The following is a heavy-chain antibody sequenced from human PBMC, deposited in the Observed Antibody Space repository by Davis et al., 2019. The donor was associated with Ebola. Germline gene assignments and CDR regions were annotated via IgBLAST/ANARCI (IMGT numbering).Heavy chain of an antibody. CDR1: GFTFSSYA. D-gene: IGHD3-22*01. V-gene: IGHV3-48*03. CDR3: ARDGYDSSGYYYGH. Sequence: GGSLRLSCAASGFTFSSYAMSWVRQAPGKGLEWVSYISSSGSTIYYADSVKGRFTISRDNAKNSLYLQMNSLRAEDTAVYYCARDGYDSSGYYYGHWGQGTLVTVSS. J-gene: IGHJ4*02. CDR2: ISSSGSTI.